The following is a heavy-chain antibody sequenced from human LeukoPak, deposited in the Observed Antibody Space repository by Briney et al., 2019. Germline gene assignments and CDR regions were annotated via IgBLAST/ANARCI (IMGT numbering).Heavy chain of an antibody. V-gene: IGHV3-48*01. J-gene: IGHJ4*02. CDR1: GFFFGGHA. CDR2: ITKDSDRR. CDR3: ARYHLGSYLRDPFDH. D-gene: IGHD3-10*01. Sequence: GGSLRLSCEASGFFFGGHAMHWLRQAPGKGLEWIAFITKDSDRRHYAESVEGRFTVSRDNAKSSLYLQMSSLRVEDTAIYYCARYHLGSYLRDPFDHWGQRSVVTVSS.